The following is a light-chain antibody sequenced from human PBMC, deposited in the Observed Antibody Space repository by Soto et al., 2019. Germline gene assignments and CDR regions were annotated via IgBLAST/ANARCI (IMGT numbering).Light chain of an antibody. CDR1: QSVSNNY. CDR2: GAS. J-gene: IGKJ1*01. V-gene: IGKV3-20*01. Sequence: EIVLTQSPGTLSLSPGERATLSCRASQSVSNNYLAWYQQKPGQAPRLLIYGASNRATGIPDRFSGSGSGTDFTLTISRLESEVFAVYYWQQYGISCTFGLGTK. CDR3: QQYGISCT.